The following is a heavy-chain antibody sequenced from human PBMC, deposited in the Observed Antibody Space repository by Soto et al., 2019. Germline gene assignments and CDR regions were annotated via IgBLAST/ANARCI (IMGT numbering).Heavy chain of an antibody. V-gene: IGHV3-23*01. CDR3: AKDLMITSGGVMIHYGMDV. CDR2: ISGSGGST. CDR1: GFTFSTCA. J-gene: IGHJ6*02. Sequence: EVQLLESGGGLVQPGGSLRLSCAASGFTFSTCAMSWVRQAPGKGLEWVSAISGSGGSTYYADSVKGRFTISRDNSKNTLYLQMNSLRAEDTAVYYCAKDLMITSGGVMIHYGMDVWGQGTTVTVSS. D-gene: IGHD3-16*01.